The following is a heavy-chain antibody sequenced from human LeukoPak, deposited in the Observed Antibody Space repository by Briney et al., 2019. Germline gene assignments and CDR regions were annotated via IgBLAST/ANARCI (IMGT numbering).Heavy chain of an antibody. CDR3: ARDGSAYNFDY. J-gene: IGHJ4*02. CDR2: INNDGSYI. CDR1: GFTFSLSW. D-gene: IGHD5-24*01. Sequence: PGGSLRLSCAASGFTFSLSWMHWVRQAPGKGLEWVSRINNDGSYINYADSVKGRFTISRDNAKNTLNLQMNSLRAEDTAVYFCARDGSAYNFDYWGQGVLVTVSS. V-gene: IGHV3-74*01.